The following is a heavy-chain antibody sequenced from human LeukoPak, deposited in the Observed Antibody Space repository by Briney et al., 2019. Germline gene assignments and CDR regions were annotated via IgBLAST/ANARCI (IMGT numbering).Heavy chain of an antibody. CDR2: IIPIFGTA. Sequence: SVKVSCKASVGTFSSYAISWVRQAPGQGLEWVGGIIPIFGTANYAQKFQGRVTITADESTSTAYMELSSLRSEDTAVYYCARKYYYDSSGYYPVEAFDIWGQGTMVTVSS. V-gene: IGHV1-69*01. D-gene: IGHD3-22*01. CDR3: ARKYYYDSSGYYPVEAFDI. J-gene: IGHJ3*02. CDR1: VGTFSSYA.